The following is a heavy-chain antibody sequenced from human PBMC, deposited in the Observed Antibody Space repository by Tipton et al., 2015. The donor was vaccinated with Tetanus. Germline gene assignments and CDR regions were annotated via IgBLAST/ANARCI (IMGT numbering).Heavy chain of an antibody. J-gene: IGHJ4*02. CDR1: GASTNAGGYL. CDR3: ARGLPREPFYLDY. V-gene: IGHV4-31*03. CDR2: IYYTERT. D-gene: IGHD1-26*01. Sequence: TLSLTCTVSGASTNAGGYLWTWLRQHPGKGLEWIGNIYYTERTSYTPSLDSRVTISVDTSKNQLSLRLTSVTAADTAVYYCARGLPREPFYLDYWGQGKQVTVSS.